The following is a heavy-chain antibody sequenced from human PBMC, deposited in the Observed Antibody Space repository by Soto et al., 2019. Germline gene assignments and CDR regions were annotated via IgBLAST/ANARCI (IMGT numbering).Heavy chain of an antibody. J-gene: IGHJ4*02. CDR1: GGSISSYY. V-gene: IGHV4-59*01. Sequence: PSETLSLTCTVSGGSISSYYWSWIRQPPGKGLEWIGYIYYSGSTNYNPSLKSRVTISVDTSKNQFSLKMSSVTAADTAVYYCARDLANSILYYFDYWGQGPLVTVSS. CDR2: IYYSGST. CDR3: ARDLANSILYYFDY. D-gene: IGHD4-4*01.